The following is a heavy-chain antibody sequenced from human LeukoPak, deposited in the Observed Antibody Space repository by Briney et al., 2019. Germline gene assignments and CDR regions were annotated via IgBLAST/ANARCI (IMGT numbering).Heavy chain of an antibody. CDR2: IYYSGST. V-gene: IGHV4-59*08. D-gene: IGHD4-23*01. CDR1: GGSISSYY. J-gene: IGHJ4*02. CDR3: ARQGRGYGGNSDY. Sequence: SETLSLTCTVSGGSISSYYWTWIRRPPGKGLEWIGYIYYSGSTNYNPSLKSRVTISVGTSKNQFSLKLSSVTAADTAVYYCARQGRGYGGNSDYWGQGTLVTVSS.